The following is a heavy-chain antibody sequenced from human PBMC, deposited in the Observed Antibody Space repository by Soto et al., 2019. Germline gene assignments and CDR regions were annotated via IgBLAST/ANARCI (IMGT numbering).Heavy chain of an antibody. V-gene: IGHV4-59*12. J-gene: IGHJ5*02. CDR3: ARSVVGGSWFDP. CDR1: GVSISSYY. CDR2: IYYSGST. Sequence: SETLSLTCTVSGVSISSYYWSWIRQPPGKGLEWIGYIYYSGSTNYNPSLKSRVAISVDTSKNQFSLKLSSVTAADTAVYYCARSVVGGSWFDPWGQGTLVTVSS. D-gene: IGHD2-2*01.